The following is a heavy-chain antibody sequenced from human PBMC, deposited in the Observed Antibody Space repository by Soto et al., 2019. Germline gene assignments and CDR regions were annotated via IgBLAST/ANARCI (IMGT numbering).Heavy chain of an antibody. J-gene: IGHJ6*03. CDR1: GGSFSGYY. V-gene: IGHV4-34*01. CDR3: ARGLLRGVTYGGHYMDV. D-gene: IGHD2-21*02. Sequence: SETLSLTCAVYGGSFSGYYWSWIRQPPGKGLEWIGEINHSGSTNYNPSLKSRVTISVDTSKNQFSLKLSSVTAADTAVYYCARGLLRGVTYGGHYMDVWGKGTTVTVSS. CDR2: INHSGST.